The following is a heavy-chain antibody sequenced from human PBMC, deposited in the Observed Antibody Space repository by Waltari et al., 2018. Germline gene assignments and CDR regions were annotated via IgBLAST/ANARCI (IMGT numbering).Heavy chain of an antibody. CDR1: GGSFRGYY. J-gene: IGHJ5*02. CDR3: ARCDGTGKYGS. Sequence: QVQLQQWGAGLLKPSETLSITCAVYGGSFRGYYWSWIRQPPWKGLEWIGKPTDSERTKYNPSLKSRISISVDTSKDPFSLTVFSVTAADAAVYYCARCDGTGKYGSWGQGTRVTVSS. D-gene: IGHD1-1*01. V-gene: IGHV4-34*02. CDR2: PTDSERT.